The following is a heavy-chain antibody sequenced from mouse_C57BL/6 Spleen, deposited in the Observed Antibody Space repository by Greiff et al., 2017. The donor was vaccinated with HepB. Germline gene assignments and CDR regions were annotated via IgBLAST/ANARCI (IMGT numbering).Heavy chain of an antibody. CDR1: GYSFTSYY. J-gene: IGHJ2*01. D-gene: IGHD2-4*01. CDR2: IYPGSGNT. V-gene: IGHV1-66*01. CDR3: ARWGDYDDFDY. Sequence: VQLQQSGPELVKPGASVKISCKASGYSFTSYYIHWVKQRPGQGLEWIGWIYPGSGNTKYNEKFKGKATLTADTSSSTAYMQLSSLTSEDSAVYYCARWGDYDDFDYWGQGTTLTVSS.